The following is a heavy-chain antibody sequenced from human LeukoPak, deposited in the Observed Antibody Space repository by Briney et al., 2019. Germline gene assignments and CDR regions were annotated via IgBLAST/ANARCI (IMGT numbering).Heavy chain of an antibody. V-gene: IGHV3-30*18. D-gene: IGHD2-15*01. CDR3: AKEITSGSFDY. CDR2: ISYDGSNK. J-gene: IGHJ4*02. CDR1: GFTFSSYG. Sequence: PGRSLRLSCAASGFTFSSYGMHWVRQAPGKGLEWVAVISYDGSNKYYADSVKGRFTISRDNSKNTLYLQMNSLRAEDTAVYYCAKEITSGSFDYWGQGTLVTVSS.